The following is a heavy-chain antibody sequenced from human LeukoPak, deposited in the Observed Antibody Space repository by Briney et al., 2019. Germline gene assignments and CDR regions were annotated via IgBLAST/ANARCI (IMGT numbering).Heavy chain of an antibody. CDR3: AREGFPPKISDFWSGLGPYYYYGMDV. CDR1: GGTFSSYA. J-gene: IGHJ6*02. V-gene: IGHV1-69*13. D-gene: IGHD3-3*01. Sequence: ASVKVSCKASGGTFSSYAISWVRQAPGQGLEWMGGIIPIFGTANYAQKFQGRVTITADESTSTAYMELSSLRSEDTAVYYCAREGFPPKISDFWSGLGPYYYYGMDVWGQGTTVTVSS. CDR2: IIPIFGTA.